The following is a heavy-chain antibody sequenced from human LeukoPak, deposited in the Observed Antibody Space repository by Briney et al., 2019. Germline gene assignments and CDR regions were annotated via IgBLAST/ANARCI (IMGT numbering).Heavy chain of an antibody. J-gene: IGHJ5*02. CDR2: IYYSGST. Sequence: SETLSLTCTVSGGSISSYYWSWIRQPAGKGLEWIGSIYYSGSTYYNPSLKSRVTISVDTSKNQFSLKLSSVTAADTAVYYCASLEEENYDILTGSLTWFDPWGQGTLVTVSS. CDR3: ASLEEENYDILTGSLTWFDP. V-gene: IGHV4-59*05. D-gene: IGHD3-9*01. CDR1: GGSISSYY.